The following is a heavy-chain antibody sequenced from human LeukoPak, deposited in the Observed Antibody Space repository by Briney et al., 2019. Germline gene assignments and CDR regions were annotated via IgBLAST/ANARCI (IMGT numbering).Heavy chain of an antibody. V-gene: IGHV3-21*01. CDR1: GFTFSIYS. CDR2: ITSSSNYI. J-gene: IGHJ4*02. CDR3: ARDRGYFDN. Sequence: GGALRLTCAASGFTFSIYSMNWVRQAPGKGLEWLSSITSSSNYIYYADSVKGRFTISRDNVQNSLYLQMNSLRAEDTAMYYCARDRGYFDNWGQGTLVTVSS.